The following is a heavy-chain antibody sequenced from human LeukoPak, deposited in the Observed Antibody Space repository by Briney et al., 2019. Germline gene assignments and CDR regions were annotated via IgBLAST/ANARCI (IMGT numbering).Heavy chain of an antibody. V-gene: IGHV3-23*01. CDR2: ISGSGGST. J-gene: IGHJ4*02. D-gene: IGHD2-2*01. CDR1: GFSFSGSS. CDR3: AKDLHTSLSLVPFDY. Sequence: GGSLRLSCAASGFSFSGSSINWVRQAPGKGLEWVSAISGSGGSTYYADSVKGRFTISRDNSKNTLYPQMNSLRAEDTAVYYCAKDLHTSLSLVPFDYWGQGTLVAVSS.